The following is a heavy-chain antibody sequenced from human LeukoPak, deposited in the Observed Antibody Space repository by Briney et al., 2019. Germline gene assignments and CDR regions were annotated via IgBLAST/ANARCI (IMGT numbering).Heavy chain of an antibody. CDR1: GYTFTSCA. CDR3: ARGLGSGAAPSEWIDP. CDR2: INTNTGNP. D-gene: IGHD6-6*01. Sequence: ASVKVSCKASGYTFTSCAMNWVRQAPGQGLEWMGWINTNTGNPTYAQGFTGRFVFSLDTSVSTAYLQISSLKAEDTAVFYCARGLGSGAAPSEWIDPWGQGTLVTVSS. J-gene: IGHJ5*02. V-gene: IGHV7-4-1*02.